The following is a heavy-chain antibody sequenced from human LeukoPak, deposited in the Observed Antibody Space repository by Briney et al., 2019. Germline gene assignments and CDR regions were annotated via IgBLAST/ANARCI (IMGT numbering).Heavy chain of an antibody. CDR2: ISSSSNYL. CDR3: AKGLEQWQPLDV. Sequence: GGSLRLSCAASGFTFSSYSMSWARQAPGKGLEWVSFISSSSNYLYYADSVKGRFTISRDNAKNSLYLQMNSLRAEDTAVYYCAKGLEQWQPLDVWGKGTTVTVSS. D-gene: IGHD6-19*01. J-gene: IGHJ6*04. CDR1: GFTFSSYS. V-gene: IGHV3-21*04.